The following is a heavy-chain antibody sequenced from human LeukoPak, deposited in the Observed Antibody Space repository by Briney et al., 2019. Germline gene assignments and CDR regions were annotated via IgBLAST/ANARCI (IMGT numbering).Heavy chain of an antibody. CDR3: AREMATSIDY. CDR1: GFTFSSYE. V-gene: IGHV3-48*03. J-gene: IGHJ4*02. D-gene: IGHD5-24*01. CDR2: ISSSGSTI. Sequence: PGGSLRLSCAASGFTFSSYEMNWVRQAPGKGLEWVSYISSSGSTIYYADPVKGRFTISRDNAKNSLYLQMNSLRAEDTAVYYCAREMATSIDYWGQGTLVTVSS.